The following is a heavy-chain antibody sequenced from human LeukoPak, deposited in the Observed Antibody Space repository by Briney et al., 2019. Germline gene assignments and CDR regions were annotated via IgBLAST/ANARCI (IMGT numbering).Heavy chain of an antibody. CDR1: GYSLTTYW. V-gene: IGHV5-10-1*01. Sequence: PGESLNIHCKGSGYSLTTYWISWVRPMPGKGLEWMGKIDPSDSYTNYSPSFQGHVPISADTSISTAYLKWSSLKASDTAMYYCEKWGAGGDFDVWGEGTMVTVSS. D-gene: IGHD3-16*01. J-gene: IGHJ3*01. CDR2: IDPSDSYT. CDR3: EKWGAGGDFDV.